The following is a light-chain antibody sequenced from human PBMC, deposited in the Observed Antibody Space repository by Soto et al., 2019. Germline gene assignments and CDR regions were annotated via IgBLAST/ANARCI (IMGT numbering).Light chain of an antibody. CDR1: PDIRNY. J-gene: IGKJ1*01. Sequence: DIQMTQSPSSLSASVGDRITITCRASPDIRNYLAWFQQKPGKAPKSLIYAASTLQPGAPSKFSGSAPGTDFTLAISGLQPEDCATYYCQEYVNCPPSFGQRTTVEIK. CDR3: QEYVNCPPS. V-gene: IGKV1-16*02. CDR2: AAS.